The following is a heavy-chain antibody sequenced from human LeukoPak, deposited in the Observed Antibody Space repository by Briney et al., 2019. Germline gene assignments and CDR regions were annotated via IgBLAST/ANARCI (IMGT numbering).Heavy chain of an antibody. V-gene: IGHV3-48*01. Sequence: ETLSLTCTVSGGSISSSSYYWGWIRQPPGKGLEWVSYISSSSSTIYYADSVKGRFTISRDNAKNSLYLQMNSLRAEDTAVFYCARDRGGTDDFWSGYYTGYFDYWGQGTLVTVSS. D-gene: IGHD3-3*01. CDR2: ISSSSSTI. J-gene: IGHJ4*02. CDR3: ARDRGGTDDFWSGYYTGYFDY. CDR1: GGSISSSS.